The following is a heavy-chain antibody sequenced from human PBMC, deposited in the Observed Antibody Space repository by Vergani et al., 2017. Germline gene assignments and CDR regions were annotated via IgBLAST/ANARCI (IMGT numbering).Heavy chain of an antibody. CDR2: INPNNGDT. D-gene: IGHD3-22*01. CDR3: ARGGMEYYDSSGYDNGMDV. Sequence: QVQLVQSGAEVKKPGASVKVSCKASGYTFTGNYVHWVRQAPGQGLEWMGWINPNNGDTSYAQRFQGRVTLTRDTSISTAYMEVSRLRSDDTAVYYCARGGMEYYDSSGYDNGMDVWGQGTTVTVSS. J-gene: IGHJ6*02. CDR1: GYTFTGNY. V-gene: IGHV1-2*02.